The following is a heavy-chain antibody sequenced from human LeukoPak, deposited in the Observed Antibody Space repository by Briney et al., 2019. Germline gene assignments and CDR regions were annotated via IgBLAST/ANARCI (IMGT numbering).Heavy chain of an antibody. Sequence: PSETLSLTCTVSGGSISSGGYYWSWIRQHPGKGLEWIGYIYYSGSTNYNPSLKSRVTISVDTSNNQFSLKLSSVTAADTAVYYCARIGYSGYDFDYWGQGTLVTVSS. V-gene: IGHV4-31*03. CDR3: ARIGYSGYDFDY. J-gene: IGHJ4*02. CDR2: IYYSGST. D-gene: IGHD5-12*01. CDR1: GGSISSGGYY.